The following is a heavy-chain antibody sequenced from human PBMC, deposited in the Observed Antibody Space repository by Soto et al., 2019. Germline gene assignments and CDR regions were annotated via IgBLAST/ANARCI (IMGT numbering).Heavy chain of an antibody. V-gene: IGHV5-51*01. Sequence: GESLKISWQASGYSFSNFWIAWVRQMPGEGLEWLGIIDPDDSDTRYSPSFLGQVTISADKSIKTTYLQWSSLKASDTAIYFCASSVLVTSTMNYFDLWGQGTLVTVSS. CDR3: ASSVLVTSTMNYFDL. J-gene: IGHJ4*02. CDR1: GYSFSNFW. D-gene: IGHD2-8*02. CDR2: IDPDDSDT.